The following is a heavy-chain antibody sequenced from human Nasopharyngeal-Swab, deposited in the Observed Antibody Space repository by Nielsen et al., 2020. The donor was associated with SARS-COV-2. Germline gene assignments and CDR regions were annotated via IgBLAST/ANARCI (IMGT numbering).Heavy chain of an antibody. J-gene: IGHJ4*02. D-gene: IGHD6-25*01. CDR2: ISPSDGTST. CDR1: VLTFSSYW. CDR3: ARSSGWAFDY. V-gene: IGHV3-74*01. Sequence: GESLKISCAASVLTFSSYWMHWVRQAPGKGLMDVSYISPSDGTSTNYADSVKGRFTISRDNAKNTLYLQMNTLRAEDTAVYYCARSSGWAFDYWGQGTPVTVSS.